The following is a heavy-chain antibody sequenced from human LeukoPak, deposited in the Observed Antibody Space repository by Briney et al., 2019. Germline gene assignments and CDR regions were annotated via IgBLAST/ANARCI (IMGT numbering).Heavy chain of an antibody. CDR2: ISSSSSYI. J-gene: IGHJ5*02. V-gene: IGHV3-21*01. Sequence: GGSLRLSCAASGFTFSSYSMNWVRQAPGKGLEWVSSISSSSSYIYYADSVKGRFTISRDNSKNTLYLQMNSLRAEDTAVYYCAKDAAYYDFWSGYSNWFDPWGQGTLVTVSS. D-gene: IGHD3-3*01. CDR3: AKDAAYYDFWSGYSNWFDP. CDR1: GFTFSSYS.